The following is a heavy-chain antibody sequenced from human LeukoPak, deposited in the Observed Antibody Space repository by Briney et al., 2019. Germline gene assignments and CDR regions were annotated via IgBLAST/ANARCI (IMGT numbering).Heavy chain of an antibody. Sequence: SVKVSCKASGGTFSSYTISWVRQAPGQGLEWMGRIIPILGIANYAQKFQGRVTITADKSTSTAYMELSSLRSDDTAVYYCARGSSYYYDSSGYYNFDYWGQGTLVTVSS. CDR1: GGTFSSYT. V-gene: IGHV1-69*02. D-gene: IGHD3-22*01. CDR3: ARGSSYYYDSSGYYNFDY. J-gene: IGHJ4*02. CDR2: IIPILGIA.